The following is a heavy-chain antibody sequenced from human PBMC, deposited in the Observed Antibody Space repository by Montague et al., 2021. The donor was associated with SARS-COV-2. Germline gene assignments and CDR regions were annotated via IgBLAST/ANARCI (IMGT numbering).Heavy chain of an antibody. Sequence: CAISGDSVASDSVAWSSIRQSPSIDLEWLVRSYYRPKWYSDYAPSVRGRLTVNPDAFKNEFSLELNYVTPEDTAVYYCVRYSGWFYFDFWGQGTLVTVSS. CDR1: GDSVASDSVA. V-gene: IGHV6-1*01. J-gene: IGHJ4*02. D-gene: IGHD6-19*01. CDR3: VRYSGWFYFDF. CDR2: SYYRPKWYS.